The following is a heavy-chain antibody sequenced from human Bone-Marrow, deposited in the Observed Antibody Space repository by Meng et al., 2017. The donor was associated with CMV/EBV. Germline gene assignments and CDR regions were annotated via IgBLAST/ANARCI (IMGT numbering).Heavy chain of an antibody. CDR2: IYWNDDK. V-gene: IGHV2-5*01. J-gene: IGHJ5*02. CDR3: ARLCITMVWGWGFGFDP. D-gene: IGHD3-10*01. CDR1: GFSLSTSGVG. Sequence: SGPTLVKPTQTLTLTCTFSGFSLSTSGVGVGWIRQPPGKALEWLALIYWNDDKRYSPSLKSRLTITKDTSKNQVVLTMTNMDPVDTATYYCARLCITMVWGWGFGFDPWGQGTLV.